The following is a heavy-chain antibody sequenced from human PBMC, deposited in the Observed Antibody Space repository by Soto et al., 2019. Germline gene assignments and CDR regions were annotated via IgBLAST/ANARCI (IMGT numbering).Heavy chain of an antibody. J-gene: IGHJ3*02. CDR2: ISSSSSYI. D-gene: IGHD3-9*01. CDR3: ASPITPNFGFDDAFDI. Sequence: GGSLRLSCAASGFTFSSYSMNWVRQAPGKGLEWVSSISSSSSYIYYADSVKGRFTISRDNAKNSLYLQMNSLRAEDTAVYYCASPITPNFGFDDAFDIWGQGTMVTVSS. V-gene: IGHV3-21*01. CDR1: GFTFSSYS.